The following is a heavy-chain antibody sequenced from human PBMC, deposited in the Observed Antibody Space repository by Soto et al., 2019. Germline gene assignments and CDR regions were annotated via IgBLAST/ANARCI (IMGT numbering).Heavy chain of an antibody. V-gene: IGHV1-18*01. CDR3: AGSGRSRYGVDA. CDR2: ISAFKGNT. Sequence: VPLVQSGAEAKEPGASVKVSCKASGYTFTSYGISWVRQAPGQGLEWMGLISAFKGNTNYAQKLQGRVTMTTDTSMRTAYMELRSLRSDDPAVYYWAGSGRSRYGVDAWGQGTLVTVSS. CDR1: GYTFTSYG. J-gene: IGHJ5*02. D-gene: IGHD6-13*01.